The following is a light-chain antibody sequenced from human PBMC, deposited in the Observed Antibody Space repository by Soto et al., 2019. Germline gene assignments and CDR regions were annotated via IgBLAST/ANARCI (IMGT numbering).Light chain of an antibody. V-gene: IGLV1-40*01. CDR1: SSDIGASYE. Sequence: QSVLTQPPSVSGAPGQRVTISCTGSSSDIGASYEVHWYQQLPGTAHKLLNYNTSNRPSGVPDQFSASKSGTSAYLAITGLQAEDEADYYCQSYDSSLSAYVFGTGTKVTVL. CDR3: QSYDSSLSAYV. J-gene: IGLJ1*01. CDR2: NTS.